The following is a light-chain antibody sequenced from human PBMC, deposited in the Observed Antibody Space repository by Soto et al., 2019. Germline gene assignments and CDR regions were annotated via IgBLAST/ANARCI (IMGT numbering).Light chain of an antibody. CDR3: SSYISSSIPVV. CDR1: SSDVGGYNY. J-gene: IGLJ2*01. V-gene: IGLV2-14*01. Sequence: QSALTQPASVSGSPGQSITISCTGTSSDVGGYNYVSWYQQHPGKAPKLMIYDVSNRPSGVSNRFSGSKSGTTASLTISGLQAEDEADYYCSSYISSSIPVVFGGGTQLTVL. CDR2: DVS.